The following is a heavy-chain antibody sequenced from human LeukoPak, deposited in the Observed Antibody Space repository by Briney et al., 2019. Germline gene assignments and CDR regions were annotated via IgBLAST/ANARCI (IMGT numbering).Heavy chain of an antibody. Sequence: GGSLRLSCAASGFTFSSYSMNWIRQAPGKGLEWVSSISSSTSYIYYADSVKGRFTISKDNAKNSLYLQMSSLRVEDTAIYYCAKNRRACSGGSCNSGVSEYFHHWGQGTLVTVSS. CDR1: GFTFSSYS. V-gene: IGHV3-21*04. D-gene: IGHD2-15*01. J-gene: IGHJ1*01. CDR3: AKNRRACSGGSCNSGVSEYFHH. CDR2: ISSSTSYI.